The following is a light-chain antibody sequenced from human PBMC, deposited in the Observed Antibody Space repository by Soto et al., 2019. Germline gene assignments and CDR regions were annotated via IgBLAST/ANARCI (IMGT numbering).Light chain of an antibody. CDR3: QQRSNWPTWT. CDR1: QSVSSY. Sequence: EIVLTQSPATLSLSPGERATLSCRASQSVSSYLAWYQQKPGQAPRLLIYDASNRATGIPARFSGSGSGTDFTLTISSLEPEDFAVYYCQQRSNWPTWTFGQXTKVDIK. V-gene: IGKV3-11*01. CDR2: DAS. J-gene: IGKJ1*01.